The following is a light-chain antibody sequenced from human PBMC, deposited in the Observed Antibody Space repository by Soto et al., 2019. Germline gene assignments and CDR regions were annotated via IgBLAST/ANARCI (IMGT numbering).Light chain of an antibody. CDR2: KAS. CDR3: QQYNSYPLT. CDR1: QSISSW. J-gene: IGKJ3*01. V-gene: IGKV1-5*03. Sequence: DIQMTQSPSTLSASVGDRVTITCRASQSISSWLAWYQQKPGKAPKLLIYKASSLESGVPSRFSGSGSGTEFTLTIISLQPDDFATYYRQQYNSYPLTFGPGTKVDIK.